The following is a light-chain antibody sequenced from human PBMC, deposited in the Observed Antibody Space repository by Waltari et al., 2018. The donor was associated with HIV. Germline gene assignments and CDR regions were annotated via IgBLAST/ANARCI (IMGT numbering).Light chain of an antibody. J-gene: IGLJ2*01. CDR2: EDK. Sequence: QSALTLPASVSGSPGQSITISCTGTSSDTGTYNLVSWYQLYPGKAPKLIIYEDKKRPSGVSNRFSGSKSADTASLTISGLQAEDEADYYCCAYAGGLEFGGGTKLTVL. V-gene: IGLV2-23*01. CDR3: CAYAGGLE. CDR1: SSDTGTYNL.